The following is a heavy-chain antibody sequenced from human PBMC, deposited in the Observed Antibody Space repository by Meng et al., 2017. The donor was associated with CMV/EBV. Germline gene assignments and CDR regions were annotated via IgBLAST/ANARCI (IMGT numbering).Heavy chain of an antibody. CDR1: GDSVSSNSAA. V-gene: IGHV6-1*01. CDR3: ARDLERSNYYYYYGMDV. Sequence: SQTLSFTCAISGDSVSSNSAAWNWIRQSPSRGLEWLGRTYYRSKWYNDYAVSVKSRITINPDTSKNQFSLQLNSVTPEDTAVYYCARDLERSNYYYYYGMDVWGQGTTVTVSS. J-gene: IGHJ6*02. CDR2: TYYRSKWYN. D-gene: IGHD1-1*01.